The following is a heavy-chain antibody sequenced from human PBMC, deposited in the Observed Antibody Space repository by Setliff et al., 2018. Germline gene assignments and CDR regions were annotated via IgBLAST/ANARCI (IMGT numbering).Heavy chain of an antibody. V-gene: IGHV1-18*01. J-gene: IGHJ4*02. Sequence: GASVKVSCQASGYTFTSYGISWVRQAPGQGLEWMGWISGYNGNTNYAQNFQGRVTMTTDTSTSTAYMELRSLRSDDTAVYYCARDPLYSGSYGPEFYFDYWGQGTLVTVSS. CDR2: ISGYNGNT. CDR3: ARDPLYSGSYGPEFYFDY. CDR1: GYTFTSYG. D-gene: IGHD1-26*01.